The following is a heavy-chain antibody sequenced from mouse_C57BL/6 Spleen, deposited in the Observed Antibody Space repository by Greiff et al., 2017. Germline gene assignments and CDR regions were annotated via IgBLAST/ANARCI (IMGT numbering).Heavy chain of an antibody. D-gene: IGHD1-1*01. CDR1: GYTFTSYG. J-gene: IGHJ1*03. V-gene: IGHV1-81*01. Sequence: VQLQQSGAELARPGASVKLSCKASGYTFTSYGISWVKQRPGQGLEWIGEIYPRSGNTYYNEKFKGKATLTADKSSSTAYMELRSLTSEDSAVYFCARRDVLRSRYFDVWGTGTTVTVSS. CDR3: ARRDVLRSRYFDV. CDR2: IYPRSGNT.